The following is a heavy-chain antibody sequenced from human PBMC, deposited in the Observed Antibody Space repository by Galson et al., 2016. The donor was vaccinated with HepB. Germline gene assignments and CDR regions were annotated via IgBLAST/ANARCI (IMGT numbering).Heavy chain of an antibody. CDR1: GDSVSSNSAT. D-gene: IGHD2-15*01. CDR2: TYYRSAWLD. Sequence: CAISGDSVSSNSATWNWIGQSPSRGLEWLGRTYYRSAWLDDYAISVKSRISINPDTSKNRFSLHLNSVTPEDTAVYYCARERRYCTDGSCYSFDYWGLGTLVTVSS. J-gene: IGHJ4*02. CDR3: ARERRYCTDGSCYSFDY. V-gene: IGHV6-1*01.